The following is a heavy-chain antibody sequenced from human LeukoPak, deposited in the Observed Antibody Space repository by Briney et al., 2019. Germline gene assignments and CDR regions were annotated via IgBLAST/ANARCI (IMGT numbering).Heavy chain of an antibody. V-gene: IGHV3-73*01. D-gene: IGHD4-23*01. J-gene: IGHJ6*02. CDR2: IKTKAESYAT. Sequence: GGSLRLSCAASGFTFSGSAIHWVCQASGKGLEWVARIKTKAESYATAYVASVKGRFTISRDDSKNTAYLQMDSLKTEDTAMYYCTRLSGGNSDSYYYGLDVWGQGTTVTVSS. CDR3: TRLSGGNSDSYYYGLDV. CDR1: GFTFSGSA.